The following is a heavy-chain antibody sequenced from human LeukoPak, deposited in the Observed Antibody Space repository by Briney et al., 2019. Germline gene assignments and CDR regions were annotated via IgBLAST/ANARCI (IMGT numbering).Heavy chain of an antibody. CDR3: AILAAAVHDAFDI. J-gene: IGHJ3*02. V-gene: IGHV1-8*01. Sequence: GASVKVSCKASGYTFTSYDINWVRRATGQGLEWMGWMNPNSGNTGYAQKFQGRVTMTRNTSISTAYMELSSLRSEDTAVYYCAILAAAVHDAFDIWGQGTMVTVSS. D-gene: IGHD6-13*01. CDR1: GYTFTSYD. CDR2: MNPNSGNT.